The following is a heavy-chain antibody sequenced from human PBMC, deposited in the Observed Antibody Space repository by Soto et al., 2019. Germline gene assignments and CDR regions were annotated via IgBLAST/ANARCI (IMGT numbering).Heavy chain of an antibody. Sequence: PGGSLRLSCAASGFTFSSYGMHWVRQAPGKGLEWVAVISYDGSNKFYADSVKGRFTISRDDSKNTLYLQMNSLRADDTALYFCAKDLRVWYPYSFVYWGEGTLVTVSS. CDR3: AKDLRVWYPYSFVY. V-gene: IGHV3-30*18. CDR2: ISYDGSNK. CDR1: GFTFSSYG. D-gene: IGHD6-13*01. J-gene: IGHJ4*02.